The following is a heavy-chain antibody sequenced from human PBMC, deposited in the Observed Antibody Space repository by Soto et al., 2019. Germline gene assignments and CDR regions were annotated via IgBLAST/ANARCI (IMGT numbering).Heavy chain of an antibody. J-gene: IGHJ3*02. CDR1: GGSMSSGGYY. CDR2: IYYSGST. CDR3: ARDVSGDFWSGYYYGETGHDAFDI. V-gene: IGHV4-31*03. D-gene: IGHD3-3*01. Sequence: LALTCTVSGGSMSSGGYYWSWIRQHPGKGLEWIGYIYYSGSTYYNPSLKSRVTISVDTSKNQFSLKLSSVTAADTAVYYCARDVSGDFWSGYYYGETGHDAFDIWGQGTMVTVSS.